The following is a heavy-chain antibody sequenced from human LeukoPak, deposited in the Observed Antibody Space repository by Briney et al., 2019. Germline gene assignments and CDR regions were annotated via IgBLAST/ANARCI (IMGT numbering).Heavy chain of an antibody. J-gene: IGHJ4*02. D-gene: IGHD1-1*01. CDR2: ISSSSSYI. CDR3: ARCTTGKTFGSLREIKKSREIDY. CDR1: GFTFSSYE. Sequence: GGSLRLSCAASGFTFSSYEMNWVRQAPGKGLEWVSSISSSSSYINYADSVRGRFTISRDNAKNSLFLQMDSLRGEDTAVYYCARCTTGKTFGSLREIKKSREIDYWGQGTLVTVSS. V-gene: IGHV3-21*01.